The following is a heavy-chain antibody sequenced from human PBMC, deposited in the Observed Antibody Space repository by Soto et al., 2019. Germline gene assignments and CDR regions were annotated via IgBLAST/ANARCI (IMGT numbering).Heavy chain of an antibody. CDR2: IYYSGST. J-gene: IGHJ4*02. CDR1: GGSISSYY. D-gene: IGHD1-26*01. V-gene: IGHV4-59*01. CDR3: AREYIVGCGSYSL. Sequence: SETLSLTCTVSGGSISSYYWSWIRQPPGKGLEWIGYIYYSGSTNYNPSLKSRVTISVDTSKNQFSLKLSSVTSDDTAIYYCAREYIVGCGSYSLWGQGTPVTVSS.